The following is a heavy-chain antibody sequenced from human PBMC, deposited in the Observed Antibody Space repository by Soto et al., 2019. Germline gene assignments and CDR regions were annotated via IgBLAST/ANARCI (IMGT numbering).Heavy chain of an antibody. CDR3: ARDKGYSIFDY. CDR1: GFTFSSYW. CDR2: SNQDESEI. D-gene: IGHD2-15*01. Sequence: QPGGSLRLSCAASGFTFSSYWMSWVRQAPGKGLEWVANSNQDESEIFYVDSVKGRFTISRDNTKNSLYLQMNSLRAEDTAVYFCARDKGYSIFDYWGQGNQVTVSS. V-gene: IGHV3-7*01. J-gene: IGHJ4*02.